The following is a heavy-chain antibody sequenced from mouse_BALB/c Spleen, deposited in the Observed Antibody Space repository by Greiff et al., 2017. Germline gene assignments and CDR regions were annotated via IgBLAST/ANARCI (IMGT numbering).Heavy chain of an antibody. J-gene: IGHJ3*01. CDR1: GFNIKDTY. CDR3: ASSGYRSAWFAY. Sequence: VQLKESGAELVKPGASVKLSCTASGFNIKDTYMHWVKQRPEQGLEWIGRIDPANGNTKYDPKFQGKATITADTSSNTAYLQLSSLTSEDTAVYYCASSGYRSAWFAYWGQGTLVTVSA. CDR2: IDPANGNT. V-gene: IGHV14-3*02. D-gene: IGHD2-14*01.